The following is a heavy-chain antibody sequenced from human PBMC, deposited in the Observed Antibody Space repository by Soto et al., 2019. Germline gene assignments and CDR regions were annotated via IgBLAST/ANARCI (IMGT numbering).Heavy chain of an antibody. Sequence: CTVSGGSISSGDYYWSWIRQPPGKGLEWIGYIYYSGSTYYNPSLKSRVTISVDTSKNQFSLKLSSVTAADTAVYYCARVGGFGATTIDYWGQGTLVTVSS. CDR1: GGSISSGDYY. V-gene: IGHV4-30-4*01. CDR3: ARVGGFGATTIDY. D-gene: IGHD3-10*01. CDR2: IYYSGST. J-gene: IGHJ4*02.